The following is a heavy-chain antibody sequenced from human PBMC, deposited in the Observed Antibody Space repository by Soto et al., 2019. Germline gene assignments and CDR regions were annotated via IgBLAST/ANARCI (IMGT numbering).Heavy chain of an antibody. CDR2: INAGNGNT. J-gene: IGHJ5*02. CDR3: ARDDDIVTGYYYRGFDP. V-gene: IGHV1-3*01. D-gene: IGHD3-9*01. Sequence: ASVKVYCQASGYTFTSYAMHWVRQAPGQRLEWMGWINAGNGNTKYSQKFQGRVTITRDTSASTAYMELSSLRSEDTAVYYCARDDDIVTGYYYRGFDPWGQGTLVTVSS. CDR1: GYTFTSYA.